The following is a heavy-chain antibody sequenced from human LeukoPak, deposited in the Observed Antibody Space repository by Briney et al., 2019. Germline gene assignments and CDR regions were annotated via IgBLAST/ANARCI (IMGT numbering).Heavy chain of an antibody. Sequence: SETLSLTCAVYGGSYSGYYWSWIRQPPGKGLEWIGEINHSGSTNYNPSLKSRVTISVDTSKNQFSLKLSSVTAADTAVYYCARLAQWGDTAMVTDYWGQGTLVTVSS. CDR2: INHSGST. D-gene: IGHD5-18*01. V-gene: IGHV4-34*01. J-gene: IGHJ4*02. CDR3: ARLAQWGDTAMVTDY. CDR1: GGSYSGYY.